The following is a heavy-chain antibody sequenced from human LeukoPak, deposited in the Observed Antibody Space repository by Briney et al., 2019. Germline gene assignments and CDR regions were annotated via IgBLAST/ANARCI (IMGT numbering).Heavy chain of an antibody. Sequence: GGSLRLSCAASGFTFSSYAMRWVRQAPGKGLEYVSAISSNGGSTYYANSVKGRFTISRDNSKNTLYLLMGSLRAEDMAVYYCARDPTFLVGATTYFDYWGQGTLVTVSS. CDR1: GFTFSSYA. J-gene: IGHJ4*02. D-gene: IGHD1-26*01. V-gene: IGHV3-64*01. CDR2: ISSNGGST. CDR3: ARDPTFLVGATTYFDY.